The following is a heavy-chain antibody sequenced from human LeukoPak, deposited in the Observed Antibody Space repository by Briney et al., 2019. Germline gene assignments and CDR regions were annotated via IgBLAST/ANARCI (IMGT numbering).Heavy chain of an antibody. CDR2: IYYTGST. Sequence: SGTLSLTCTVSGVSITNNYWSWIQQPPGKVLEWIGYIYYTGSTNYNPSLKSRVTISADTSKNEFSLRLTSVTAADTAVYYCAREANYYGSGSYFEGTFDYWGQGSLVTVSS. D-gene: IGHD3-10*01. J-gene: IGHJ4*02. CDR1: GVSITNNY. V-gene: IGHV4-59*01. CDR3: AREANYYGSGSYFEGTFDY.